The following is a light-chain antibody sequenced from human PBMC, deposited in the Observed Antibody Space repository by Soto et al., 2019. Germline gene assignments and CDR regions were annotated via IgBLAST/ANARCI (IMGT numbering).Light chain of an antibody. Sequence: DIQMTQSPSSLSASIGDRVTISCRASQDISNNLIWYQQISGKAPKLLIYDASNLEPGVPSRFSGSGSGTDFTFTITSLQPEDKATYYCQQRGNLPLSFGGGTKVDTK. V-gene: IGKV1-33*01. CDR3: QQRGNLPLS. CDR2: DAS. J-gene: IGKJ4*01. CDR1: QDISNN.